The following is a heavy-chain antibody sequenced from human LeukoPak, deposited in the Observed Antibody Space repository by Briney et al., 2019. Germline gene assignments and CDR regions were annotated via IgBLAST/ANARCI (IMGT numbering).Heavy chain of an antibody. CDR3: ARRDDFDY. CDR1: GFTFSNYD. V-gene: IGHV3-48*01. D-gene: IGHD5-24*01. J-gene: IGHJ4*02. CDR2: ISTSSSNVI. Sequence: TGGSLRLSCIASGFTFSNYDMNWVRQAPGKGLEWISFISTSSSNVIYYADSVKGRFTISRDNAKNSLYLQMNSLRAEDTAVYYCARRDDFDYWGQGTLVTVSS.